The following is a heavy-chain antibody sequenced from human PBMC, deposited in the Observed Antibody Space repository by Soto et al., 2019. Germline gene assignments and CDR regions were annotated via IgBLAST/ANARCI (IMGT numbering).Heavy chain of an antibody. CDR1: GYTFSTYG. J-gene: IGHJ4*02. Sequence: ASVKVSCKASGYTFSTYGISWVRQAPGQGLEWMGWISVYNGNTKYAQKLQDRVTMTTDTSTSTAYMELRSLRSDDTAVYYCARGGSIYVGGTYPHGFEYWGQGTLVTVSS. V-gene: IGHV1-18*01. CDR3: ARGGSIYVGGTYPHGFEY. CDR2: ISVYNGNT. D-gene: IGHD3-16*02.